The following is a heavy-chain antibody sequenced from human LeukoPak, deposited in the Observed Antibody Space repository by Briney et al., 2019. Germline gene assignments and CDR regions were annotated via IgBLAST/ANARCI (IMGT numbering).Heavy chain of an antibody. D-gene: IGHD1-7*01. CDR1: GGTFSNYP. Sequence: SVKVSCKASGGTFSNYPISWVRQAPGQGLEWMGGIIPIFGTTHYAQKFQGRVTITADGSTSAAFIELSSLRSEDTAVYYCARPLRTGTRDYGMDVWGQGTTITVSS. J-gene: IGHJ6*02. V-gene: IGHV1-69*13. CDR3: ARPLRTGTRDYGMDV. CDR2: IIPIFGTT.